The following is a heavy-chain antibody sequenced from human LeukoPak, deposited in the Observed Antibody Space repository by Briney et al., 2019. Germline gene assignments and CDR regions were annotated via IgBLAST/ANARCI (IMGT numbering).Heavy chain of an antibody. CDR1: GGSISSYY. D-gene: IGHD2-2*03. Sequence: SETLSLTCTVSGGSISSYYWSWIRQPAGKGLEWIGRIYTSGSTNYNPSLKSRVTMSVDTSKNQFSLKLSSVTAADTAVYYCARATGYCSSTSCSFDAFDIWGQGTMVTVSS. J-gene: IGHJ3*02. CDR3: ARATGYCSSTSCSFDAFDI. CDR2: IYTSGST. V-gene: IGHV4-4*07.